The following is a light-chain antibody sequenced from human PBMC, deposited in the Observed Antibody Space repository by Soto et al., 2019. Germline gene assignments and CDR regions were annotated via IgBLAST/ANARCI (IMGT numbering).Light chain of an antibody. J-gene: IGKJ1*01. CDR2: LTS. Sequence: IVMTQSPLSLPVTPGEPASISCRSSQSLLQTNGYTYLDWYLQKPGQSPQLLIYLTSIRASGVPDRFSGSGSGTEFTLKISKVEAEDVGVYYCMQSLQTPPWTFGPGAKV. CDR3: MQSLQTPPWT. CDR1: QSLLQTNGYTY. V-gene: IGKV2-28*01.